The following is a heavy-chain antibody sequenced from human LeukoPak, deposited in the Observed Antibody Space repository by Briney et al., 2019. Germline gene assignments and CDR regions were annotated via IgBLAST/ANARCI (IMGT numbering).Heavy chain of an antibody. CDR1: GFTLSLAW. CDR2: IKYDGSYT. Sequence: GGPLRLSCATSGFTLSLAWMHWVRQAPGKGLEWVSRIKYDGSYTNYADSVKGRFTISRDNARNTLSLHMISLRAEDTAVYFCVRDGDAYNFDFWGQGVLVTVSS. CDR3: VRDGDAYNFDF. D-gene: IGHD5-24*01. V-gene: IGHV3-74*01. J-gene: IGHJ4*02.